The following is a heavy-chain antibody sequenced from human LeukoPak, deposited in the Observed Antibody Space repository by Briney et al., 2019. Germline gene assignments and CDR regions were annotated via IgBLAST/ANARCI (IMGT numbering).Heavy chain of an antibody. J-gene: IGHJ4*02. V-gene: IGHV4-30-2*01. CDR1: VGSVISGSYY. CDR3: ARARAAAVDY. D-gene: IGHD6-25*01. CDR2: IYHSGST. Sequence: SETLSLTCTVSVGSVISGSYYWSWIRQPPGKGLEWIGYIYHSGSTYYNPSLKSRVTISVDRSKNQFSLKLSSVTAADTAVYYCARARAAAVDYWGQGTLVAVSS.